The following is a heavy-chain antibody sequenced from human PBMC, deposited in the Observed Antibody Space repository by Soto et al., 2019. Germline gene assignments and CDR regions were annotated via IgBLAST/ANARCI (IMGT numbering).Heavy chain of an antibody. CDR1: GGSISSGGYS. CDR2: IYHSGST. V-gene: IGHV4-30-2*01. Sequence: SETLSLTCAVSGGSISSGGYSWSWIRQPPGKGLGWIGYIYHSGSTYYNPSLKSRVTISVDRSKNQFSLKLSSVTAADTAVYYCARERGSGYDRTYYFDYWGQGTLVTVSS. CDR3: ARERGSGYDRTYYFDY. J-gene: IGHJ4*02. D-gene: IGHD5-12*01.